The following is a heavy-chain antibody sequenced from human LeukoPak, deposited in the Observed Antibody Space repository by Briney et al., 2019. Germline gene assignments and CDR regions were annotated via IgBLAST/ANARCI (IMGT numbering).Heavy chain of an antibody. V-gene: IGHV1-18*01. J-gene: IGHJ4*02. CDR1: GYTFTSYG. CDR3: ARCFFGSSWYGDPLGYFDY. Sequence: VASVKVSCKASGYTFTSYGISWVRQAPGQGLEWMGWISAYNGNTNYAQKLQGRVTMTTDTSTSTAYMELRSLRSDDTAVYYCARCFFGSSWYGDPLGYFDYWGQGTLVTVSS. D-gene: IGHD6-13*01. CDR2: ISAYNGNT.